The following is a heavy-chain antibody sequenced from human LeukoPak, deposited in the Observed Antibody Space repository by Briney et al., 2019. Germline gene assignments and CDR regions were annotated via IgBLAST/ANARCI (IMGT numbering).Heavy chain of an antibody. CDR3: ARGHGDYAYYGY. V-gene: IGHV1-69*06. CDR1: GGTFSSYA. CDR2: IIPIFGTA. D-gene: IGHD4-17*01. Sequence: SVKVSCKASGGTFSSYAISWVRQAPGQGLEGMGGIIPIFGTANYAQKFQGRVTITADKSTSTAYMELSSLRSEDTAVYYCARGHGDYAYYGYWGQGTLVTVSS. J-gene: IGHJ4*02.